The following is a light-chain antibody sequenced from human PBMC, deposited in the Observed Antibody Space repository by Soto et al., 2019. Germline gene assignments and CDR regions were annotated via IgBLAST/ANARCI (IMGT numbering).Light chain of an antibody. Sequence: IVMTQSPATLPVSPGERVTLSCRASQSVRSNLAWYQQKPGQAPRLLIYGASRRATGFPARFSGSGSGTDFTLTISSLQPEDFATYYCQQTLSFPPTFGQGTKVDIK. CDR2: GAS. CDR1: QSVRSN. J-gene: IGKJ1*01. V-gene: IGKV3-15*01. CDR3: QQTLSFPPT.